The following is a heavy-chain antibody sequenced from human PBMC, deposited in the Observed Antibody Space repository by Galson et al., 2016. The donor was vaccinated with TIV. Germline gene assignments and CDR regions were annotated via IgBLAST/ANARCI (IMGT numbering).Heavy chain of an antibody. CDR1: SDSIFNFY. D-gene: IGHD3-10*01. J-gene: IGHJ3*01. V-gene: IGHV4-59*01. Sequence: TCTISSDSIFNFYVSWIRQPPGKGLEWIAYISDSGRSNKSPSHASRVTISVDTSKKQISLKLKSVTAADTAVYFCARDLGRGVFDVWGQGTMVSVSS. CDR3: ARDLGRGVFDV. CDR2: ISDSGRS.